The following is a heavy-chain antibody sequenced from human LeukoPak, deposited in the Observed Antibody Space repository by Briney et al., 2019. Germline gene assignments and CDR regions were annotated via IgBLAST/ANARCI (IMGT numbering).Heavy chain of an antibody. D-gene: IGHD4-17*01. Sequence: GGSLRLSCVVSGLTFSSYSMTWVRQAPGKGLEWVSGISASGGETWYPDSVKGRFTISRDNSKNTLFLQMNGLRAEDTAVYYCAREAWGTVTDYWGLGTLVTVSS. CDR2: ISASGGET. CDR1: GLTFSSYS. V-gene: IGHV3-23*01. J-gene: IGHJ4*02. CDR3: AREAWGTVTDY.